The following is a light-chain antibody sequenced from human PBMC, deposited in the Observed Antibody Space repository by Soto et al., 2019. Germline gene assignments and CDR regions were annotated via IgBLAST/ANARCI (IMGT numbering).Light chain of an antibody. CDR1: QSVSSNY. V-gene: IGKV3-20*01. J-gene: IGKJ1*01. Sequence: EIVLTQSPGTLSLSPGERATLSCRASQSVSSNYLAWYQQKPGQAPRLLIYGASSRATGIPDRFSGSGSGTDFTLTISRLEPEDFAVYYCQQYGSSPPTFGQGTKVEIK. CDR3: QQYGSSPPT. CDR2: GAS.